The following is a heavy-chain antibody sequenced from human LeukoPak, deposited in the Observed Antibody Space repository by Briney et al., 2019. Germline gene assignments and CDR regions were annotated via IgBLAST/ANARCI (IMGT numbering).Heavy chain of an antibody. CDR3: ARDPPSRGTRYFDY. D-gene: IGHD3-16*01. CDR1: GFTFSSYS. V-gene: IGHV3-21*01. CDR2: ISSTSSSI. Sequence: GGSLRLSCAASGFTFSSYSMNWVRQAPGTGLEWVSSISSTSSSITYTDSVKGRFTISRDNANNSMYLQMDSLRAEDTAVYYCARDPPSRGTRYFDYWGQGTLVTVSS. J-gene: IGHJ4*02.